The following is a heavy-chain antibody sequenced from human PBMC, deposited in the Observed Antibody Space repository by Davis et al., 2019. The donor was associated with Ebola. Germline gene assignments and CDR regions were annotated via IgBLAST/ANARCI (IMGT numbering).Heavy chain of an antibody. CDR2: IYNRGTT. V-gene: IGHV4-61*08. CDR3: AALFSGSYLAYVDV. CDR1: SGSVNSNVYS. J-gene: IGHJ6*03. Sequence: MPGGSLRLSCTVASGSVNSNVYSWNWIRQSPEKGLEWIGVIYNRGTTNYNPSLNSRVTISKDTSRNQFSLELRSVTAAATAVYCCAALFSGSYLAYVDVWGKGTTVTVS. D-gene: IGHD1-26*01.